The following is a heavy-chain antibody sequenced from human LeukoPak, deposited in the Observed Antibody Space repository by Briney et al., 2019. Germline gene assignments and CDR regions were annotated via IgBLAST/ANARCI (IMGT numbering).Heavy chain of an antibody. V-gene: IGHV3-23*01. Sequence: PGGSLRLSCAASGFTFSNFAMSWVRQAPGKGLEWVSLISDSGGSTNYADSVKGRFIISRDNSRDTLYLQMNSLRAEDTAVYYCAPDLRGGDWATDDLGQGTLV. CDR2: ISDSGGST. J-gene: IGHJ4*02. CDR1: GFTFSNFA. D-gene: IGHD3-3*01. CDR3: APDLRGGDWATDD.